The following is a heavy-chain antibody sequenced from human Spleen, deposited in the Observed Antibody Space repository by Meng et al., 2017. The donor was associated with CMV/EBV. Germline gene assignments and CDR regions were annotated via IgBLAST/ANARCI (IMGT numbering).Heavy chain of an antibody. D-gene: IGHD5-18*01. CDR2: IITIFGTA. J-gene: IGHJ4*02. CDR1: GGTFSSYA. V-gene: IGHV1-69*05. Sequence: KASGGTFSSYAISWVRQDPGQGLEWMGGIITIFGTANYAQKFQGRVTITTDESTSTAYMELSSLRSEDAAVYYCARGNVDTARYYFDYWGQGALVTVSS. CDR3: ARGNVDTARYYFDY.